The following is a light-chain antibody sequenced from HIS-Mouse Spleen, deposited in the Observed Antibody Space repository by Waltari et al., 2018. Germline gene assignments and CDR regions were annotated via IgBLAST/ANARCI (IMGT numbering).Light chain of an antibody. CDR3: QQYNSYSRT. Sequence: DIQMTQSPSTLSASVGDRVTSTCRASQSISSWLAWYQQKPGKAPKLLIYKASSLESGVPSRFSGSGSGTEFTLTISSLQPDDFSTYYCQQYNSYSRTFGQSTKVEIK. CDR2: KAS. CDR1: QSISSW. V-gene: IGKV1-5*03. J-gene: IGKJ1*01.